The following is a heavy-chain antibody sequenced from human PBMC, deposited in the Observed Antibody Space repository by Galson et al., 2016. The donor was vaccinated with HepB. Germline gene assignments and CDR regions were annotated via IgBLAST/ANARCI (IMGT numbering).Heavy chain of an antibody. CDR3: ANGYCSGSSCHTFGY. D-gene: IGHD2-15*01. Sequence: LRLSCAASGFAFSNYALDWVRQAPGKGLEWVSAISGGGITKDYEDSVKGRFTISRDNSKNTMYLQMNSLRAADTAVYYCANGYCSGSSCHTFGYWGQGTLVTVSS. J-gene: IGHJ4*02. CDR2: ISGGGITK. V-gene: IGHV3-23*01. CDR1: GFAFSNYA.